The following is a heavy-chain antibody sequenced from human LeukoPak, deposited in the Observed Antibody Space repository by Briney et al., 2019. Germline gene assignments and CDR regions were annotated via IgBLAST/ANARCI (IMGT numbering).Heavy chain of an antibody. Sequence: GGSPSLSCAASGFTYRNSDMHCVRHGPGKGLVWGSRVNTDGSATTYADSVKGRFTISRDNAKNTLYLQMNSLRAEDTAVYYCARSLIGCEAYWGQGSLVTVSS. CDR3: ARSLIGCEAY. V-gene: IGHV3-74*01. CDR1: GFTYRNSD. J-gene: IGHJ4*02. D-gene: IGHD3-16*01. CDR2: VNTDGSAT.